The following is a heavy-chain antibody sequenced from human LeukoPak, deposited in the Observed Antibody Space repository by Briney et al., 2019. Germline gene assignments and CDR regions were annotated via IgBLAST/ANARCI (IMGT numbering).Heavy chain of an antibody. CDR3: ARSQPKMVYANGPTGWFDP. V-gene: IGHV4-4*07. J-gene: IGHJ5*02. CDR2: IYTSGST. CDR1: GGSISSYY. Sequence: SGPTLVKPSETLSLTCTVSGGSISSYYWSWIRQPAGKGLEWIGRIYTSGSTNYNPSLKSRVTMSVDTSKNQFSLKLSSVTAADTAVYYCARSQPKMVYANGPTGWFDPWGQGTLVTVSS. D-gene: IGHD2-8*01.